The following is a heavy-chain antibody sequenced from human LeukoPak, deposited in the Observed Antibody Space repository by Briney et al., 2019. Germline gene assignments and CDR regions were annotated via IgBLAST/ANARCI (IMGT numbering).Heavy chain of an antibody. CDR1: GFTFSSYS. CDR2: ISSSSYI. CDR3: ARDGTVAGNWFDP. Sequence: RSGGSLRLSCAASGFTFSSYSMNWVRQAPGKGLEWVSSISSSSYIYYADSVKGRFTISRDNAKNSLYLQMNSLRAEDTAVYYCARDGTVAGNWFDPWGQGTLVTVSS. J-gene: IGHJ5*02. D-gene: IGHD6-13*01. V-gene: IGHV3-21*01.